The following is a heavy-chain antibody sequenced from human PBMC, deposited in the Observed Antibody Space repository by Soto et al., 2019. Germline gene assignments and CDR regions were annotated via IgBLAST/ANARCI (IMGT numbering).Heavy chain of an antibody. D-gene: IGHD3-10*01. CDR1: GGSISSYY. CDR3: ARLGHCYYGSGSYYNNYYYYYMDV. J-gene: IGHJ6*03. CDR2: IYYSGST. V-gene: IGHV4-59*08. Sequence: QVQLQESGPGLVKPSETLSLTCTVSGGSISSYYWSWIRQPPGKGLEWIGYIYYSGSTNYNPSLKKRLTISGDTSKNQFSLKLSSVTAADTAVYYCARLGHCYYGSGSYYNNYYYYYMDVWGKGTTVTVSS.